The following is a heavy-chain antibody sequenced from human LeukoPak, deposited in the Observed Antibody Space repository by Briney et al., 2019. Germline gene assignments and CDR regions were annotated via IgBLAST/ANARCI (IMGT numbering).Heavy chain of an antibody. Sequence: PSETLSLTCTVSGGSISSGNFYWTWIRQHPGKGLEWIGCIHYSGSTYYNPSLKSRVTMSVDTSQNQFSLRLTSVTAADTAVYYCARSSEYGDPFNYWGQGTLVTVSS. V-gene: IGHV4-31*03. J-gene: IGHJ4*02. D-gene: IGHD4-17*01. CDR1: GGSISSGNFY. CDR2: IHYSGST. CDR3: ARSSEYGDPFNY.